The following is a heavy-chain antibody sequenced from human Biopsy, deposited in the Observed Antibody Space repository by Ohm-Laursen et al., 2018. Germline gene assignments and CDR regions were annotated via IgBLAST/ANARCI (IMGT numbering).Heavy chain of an antibody. D-gene: IGHD5/OR15-5a*01. CDR2: ISNDQITK. CDR1: GFTFRTYG. CDR3: AKDLSVYYYYGIDV. Sequence: SLRLSCTASGFTFRTYGMHWVRLAPGKGLEWVAVISNDQITKHYADSVRGRFTISRDNSKNTLYLQVNSLRAEDTAVYYCAKDLSVYYYYGIDVWGQGTTVTVSS. J-gene: IGHJ6*02. V-gene: IGHV3-30*18.